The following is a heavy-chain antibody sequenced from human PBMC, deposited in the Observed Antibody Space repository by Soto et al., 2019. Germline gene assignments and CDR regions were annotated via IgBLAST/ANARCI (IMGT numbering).Heavy chain of an antibody. CDR3: AKAYYIVVVVAATDY. J-gene: IGHJ4*02. D-gene: IGHD2-15*01. CDR2: IKSEPNGGTI. V-gene: IGHV3-15*01. CDR1: GFIFSNAW. Sequence: GGSLRLSCAGSGFIFSNAWMNWVRQAPGKGLEWVGRIKSEPNGGTIDYAAPVKDRLTISRDDSKNTVYLQMSSLKTEDTAVYYCAKAYYIVVVVAATDYWGQGTLVTVS.